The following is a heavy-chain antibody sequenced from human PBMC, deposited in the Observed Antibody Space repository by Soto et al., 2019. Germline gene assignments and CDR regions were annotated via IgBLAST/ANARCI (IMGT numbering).Heavy chain of an antibody. CDR3: ARSIFGVAYNWFDP. J-gene: IGHJ5*02. V-gene: IGHV2-70*01. CDR1: GFSLSTSGMC. Sequence: SGHTLVNPTHTLTLTCTFSGFSLSTSGMCVSWIRQPPGKALEWLALIDWDDDKYYSTSLKTRLTISKDTSKNQVVLTMTKMDPVDTATYYCARSIFGVAYNWFDPWRQGTLVTVSS. CDR2: IDWDDDK. D-gene: IGHD3-3*02.